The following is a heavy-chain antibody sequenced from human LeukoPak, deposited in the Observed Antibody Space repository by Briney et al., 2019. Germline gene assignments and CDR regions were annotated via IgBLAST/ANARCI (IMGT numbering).Heavy chain of an antibody. CDR1: GGSISSYY. CDR3: ASHHSYYDFWSGYSQNWFDP. D-gene: IGHD3-3*01. V-gene: IGHV4-59*01. CDR2: IYYSGST. J-gene: IGHJ5*02. Sequence: SETLSLTCTVSGGSISSYYWSWIRQPPGKGLEWIGYIYYSGSTNYNPSLKSRVTISADTSKNQFSLKLSSVTAADTAAYYCASHHSYYDFWSGYSQNWFDPWGQGTLVTVSS.